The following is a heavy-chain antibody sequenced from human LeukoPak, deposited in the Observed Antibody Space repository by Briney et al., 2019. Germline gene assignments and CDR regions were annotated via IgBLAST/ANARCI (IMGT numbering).Heavy chain of an antibody. Sequence: GGSLRLSCGASGFTFSNYWMQWVRQVPGKGLVWVSRLNGDGTNIIYADSVKGRFTISRDNAENTLYLQMNSLRAEDTALYYCARSQSGVFDVWGQGTMVTVSS. D-gene: IGHD2-8*01. V-gene: IGHV3-74*01. J-gene: IGHJ3*01. CDR2: LNGDGTNI. CDR1: GFTFSNYW. CDR3: ARSQSGVFDV.